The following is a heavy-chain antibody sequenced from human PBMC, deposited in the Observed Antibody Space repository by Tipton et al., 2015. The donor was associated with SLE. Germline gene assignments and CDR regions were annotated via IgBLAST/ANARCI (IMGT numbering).Heavy chain of an antibody. Sequence: RSLRLSCAASGFTFSSYGMHWVRQAPGKGLEWVAVISYDGSNKYYADSVKGRFTISRDNSKNTLYLQMNSLRAEDTAVYYCARDLRPYYYDSSGQGAFDIWGQGTMITVSS. CDR3: ARDLRPYYYDSSGQGAFDI. CDR2: ISYDGSNK. J-gene: IGHJ3*02. CDR1: GFTFSSYG. V-gene: IGHV3-30*03. D-gene: IGHD3-22*01.